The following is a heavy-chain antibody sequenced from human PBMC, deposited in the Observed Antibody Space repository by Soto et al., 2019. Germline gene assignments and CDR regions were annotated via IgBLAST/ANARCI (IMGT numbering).Heavy chain of an antibody. Sequence: SETLSLTCTVSGGSVSSGSYYWSWIRQPPGKGLEWIGYIYYSGSTNYNPSLKSRVTISVDTSKNQFSLKLSSVTAADTAAYYCARGGVRYCSGGSCYYHWFDPWGQGTLVTVSS. D-gene: IGHD2-15*01. CDR3: ARGGVRYCSGGSCYYHWFDP. J-gene: IGHJ5*02. CDR2: IYYSGST. CDR1: GGSVSSGSYY. V-gene: IGHV4-61*01.